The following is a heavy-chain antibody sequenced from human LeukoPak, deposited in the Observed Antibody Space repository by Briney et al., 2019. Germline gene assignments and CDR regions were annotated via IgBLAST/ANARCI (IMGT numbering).Heavy chain of an antibody. Sequence: GGSLRLSCAASGFTFSSYGMSYVRQAPGKGLEWVSTISGSGGSTYYADSVKGRFSISRDNSKNTLYLQMNSLRAEDTAVYYCAKRGGAKDFDYWGQGTLVTVSS. CDR3: AKRGGAKDFDY. J-gene: IGHJ4*02. CDR1: GFTFSSYG. CDR2: ISGSGGST. D-gene: IGHD1-26*01. V-gene: IGHV3-23*01.